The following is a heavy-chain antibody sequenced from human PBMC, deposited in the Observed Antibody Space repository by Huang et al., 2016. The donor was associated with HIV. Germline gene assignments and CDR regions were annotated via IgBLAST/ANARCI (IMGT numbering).Heavy chain of an antibody. CDR3: ARSAGELGAPHN. Sequence: QVQLVASGGGLVKPGGSLRISCAASGFTFSDSYMIWIRQARVERLEWDSYISSSGSDIYYTDSVKGLFTISRDNAKNSLYLQMNSLRAEDTAVYYCARSAGELGAPHNWGQGTLVTVSS. V-gene: IGHV3-11*01. CDR1: GFTFSDSY. D-gene: IGHD1-26*01. J-gene: IGHJ4*02. CDR2: ISSSGSDI.